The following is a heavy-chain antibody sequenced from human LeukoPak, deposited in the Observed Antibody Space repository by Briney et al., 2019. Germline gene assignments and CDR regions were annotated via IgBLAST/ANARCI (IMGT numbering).Heavy chain of an antibody. Sequence: GGSLRLSCAASGFTFSSYAMSWVRQAPGKGLEWVSAISGSGGSTYYADSVKGRFTISRDNSKNTLYLQMNSLRAEDRAVYYCAKDDYYDSSGYYYGGYWGQGTLVTVSS. V-gene: IGHV3-23*01. CDR2: ISGSGGST. J-gene: IGHJ4*02. CDR1: GFTFSSYA. CDR3: AKDDYYDSSGYYYGGY. D-gene: IGHD3-22*01.